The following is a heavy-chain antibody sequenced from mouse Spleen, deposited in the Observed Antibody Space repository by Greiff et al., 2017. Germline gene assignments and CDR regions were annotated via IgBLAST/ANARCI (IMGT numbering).Heavy chain of an antibody. D-gene: IGHD2-3*01. CDR3: ARLWDGYYVDY. Sequence: EVQVVESGGGLVKLGGSLKLSCAASGFTFSSYAMSWVRQTPEKRLEWVATISSGGGNTYYPDSVKGRFTISRDNAKNTLYLQMSSLKSEDTAMYYCARLWDGYYVDYWGQGTTLTVSS. J-gene: IGHJ2*01. CDR1: GFTFSSYA. CDR2: ISSGGGNT. V-gene: IGHV5-9-3*01.